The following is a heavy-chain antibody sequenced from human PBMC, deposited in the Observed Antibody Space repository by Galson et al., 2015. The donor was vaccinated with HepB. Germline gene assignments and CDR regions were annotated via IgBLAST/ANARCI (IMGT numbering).Heavy chain of an antibody. CDR1: GSSFTSYW. Sequence: QSGAEVKKPGESLKISCKGSGSSFTSYWIGWVRQMPGKGLEWMGIIYPGDSDTRYSPSFQGQVTISADKSISTAYLQWSSLKASDTAMYYCARRSSGSYLTKEFDYWGQGTLVTVSS. V-gene: IGHV5-51*01. D-gene: IGHD1-26*01. CDR2: IYPGDSDT. CDR3: ARRSSGSYLTKEFDY. J-gene: IGHJ4*02.